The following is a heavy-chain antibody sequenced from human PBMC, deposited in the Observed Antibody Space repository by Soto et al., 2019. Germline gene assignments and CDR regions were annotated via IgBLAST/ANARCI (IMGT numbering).Heavy chain of an antibody. CDR2: INHSGST. Sequence: PSETLCLTCAVEGGSFGDYDGSWIRQPPGKGLEWIGEINHSGSTNYNPSLKSRVTISVDTSKNQFSLKLSSVTAADTAVYYCARGRGSSKNYGMDVWGQGTTVTVSS. J-gene: IGHJ6*02. CDR1: GGSFGDYD. D-gene: IGHD6-13*01. CDR3: ARGRGSSKNYGMDV. V-gene: IGHV4-34*01.